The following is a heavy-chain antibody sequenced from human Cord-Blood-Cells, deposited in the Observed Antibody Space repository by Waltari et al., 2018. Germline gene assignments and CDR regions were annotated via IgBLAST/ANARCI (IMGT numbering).Heavy chain of an antibody. Sequence: QVQLVQSGAAVKKPGSSVKASCKAAGRAVSSYAISWVRQAPRPGIEWMGGIIPIFGTANYAQKFQGRVTITADKSTSTAYMELSSLRSEDTAVYYCAREGGYCTNGVCYTGAAFDIWGQGTMVTVSS. CDR3: AREGGYCTNGVCYTGAAFDI. V-gene: IGHV1-69*06. CDR2: IIPIFGTA. CDR1: GRAVSSYA. D-gene: IGHD2-8*01. J-gene: IGHJ3*02.